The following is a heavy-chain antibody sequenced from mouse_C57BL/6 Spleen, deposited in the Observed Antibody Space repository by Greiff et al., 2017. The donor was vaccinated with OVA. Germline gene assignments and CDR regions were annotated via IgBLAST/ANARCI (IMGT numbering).Heavy chain of an antibody. CDR3: ARWDYDYDGFAY. CDR2: INPSNGGT. V-gene: IGHV1-53*01. CDR1: GYAFTSYW. D-gene: IGHD2-4*01. Sequence: VQLQQPGTELVKPGASVKLSCKASGYAFTSYWMHWVKQRPGQGLEWIGNINPSNGGTNYNEKFKSKATLTVDKSSSTAYMQLSSLTSEDSAVYYCARWDYDYDGFAYWGQGTLVTVSA. J-gene: IGHJ3*01.